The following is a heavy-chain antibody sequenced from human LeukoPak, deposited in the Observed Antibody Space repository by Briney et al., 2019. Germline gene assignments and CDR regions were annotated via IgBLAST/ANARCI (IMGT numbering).Heavy chain of an antibody. CDR1: GFTFSSYW. CDR3: ARDLNWETY. D-gene: IGHD7-27*01. Sequence: GGSLRLSCVASGFTFSSYWMTWVRQAPGKGLEWVANIKTDGSQIYYVDSVKGRFTLSRDNAKNSLYLQMSSLRVEDTAVYYCARDLNWETYWGQGTLVSVSS. V-gene: IGHV3-7*01. CDR2: IKTDGSQI. J-gene: IGHJ4*02.